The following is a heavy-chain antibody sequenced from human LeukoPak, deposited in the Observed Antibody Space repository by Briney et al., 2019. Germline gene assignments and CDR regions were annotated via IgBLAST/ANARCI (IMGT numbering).Heavy chain of an antibody. V-gene: IGHV5-51*01. D-gene: IGHD1-26*01. CDR1: GYSFTSYW. CDR3: ARLRIVGATRDLEDAFDI. J-gene: IGHJ3*02. CDR2: IYPGDSDT. Sequence: GESLKISCQGSGYSFTSYWIGWVRQMPGKGLEWMGIIYPGDSDTRYSPSFQGQVTISADKSISTAYLQWSSLKASDTAMYYCARLRIVGATRDLEDAFDIWGQGTMVTVSS.